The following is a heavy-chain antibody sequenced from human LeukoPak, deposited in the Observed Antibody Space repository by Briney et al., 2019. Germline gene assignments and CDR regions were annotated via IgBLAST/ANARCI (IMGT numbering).Heavy chain of an antibody. CDR1: GGSISSYY. CDR2: IYYSGST. J-gene: IGHJ4*02. CDR3: AKDRKWLLLFDY. V-gene: IGHV4-59*01. D-gene: IGHD3-22*01. Sequence: PSETLSLTCTVSGGSISSYYWSWIRQPPGKGLEWIGYIYYSGSTNYNPSLKSRVTISVDTSKNQFSLKLSSVTAADTAVYYCAKDRKWLLLFDYWGQGTLVTVSS.